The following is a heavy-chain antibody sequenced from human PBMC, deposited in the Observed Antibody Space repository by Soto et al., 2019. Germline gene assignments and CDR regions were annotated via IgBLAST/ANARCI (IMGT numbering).Heavy chain of an antibody. CDR2: INPNSGGT. CDR3: ARGLKSSGWSTVDY. CDR1: GYTFTGYY. J-gene: IGHJ4*02. V-gene: IGHV1-2*04. Sequence: QVQLVQSGAEVKKPGASVKVSCKASGYTFTGYYMHWVRQAPGQGLEWMGWINPNSGGTNYAQKCQGWVTMTRDTSISTAYMELSRLRSDDTAVYYCARGLKSSGWSTVDYWGQGTLVTVSS. D-gene: IGHD6-19*01.